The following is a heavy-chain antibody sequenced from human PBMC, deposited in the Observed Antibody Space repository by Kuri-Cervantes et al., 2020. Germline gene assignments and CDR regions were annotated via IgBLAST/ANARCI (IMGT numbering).Heavy chain of an antibody. CDR2: IYYSGST. J-gene: IGHJ6*04. CDR1: GGSVSSGNYY. V-gene: IGHV4-61*01. CDR3: ARDGDCSGGSCYPPREDV. Sequence: SETLSLTCTVSGGSVSSGNYYWSWIRQPPGKGLEWIGYIYYSGSTNYNPSLKSRVTISVDTSKNQFSLKLSSVTAADTAVYYCARDGDCSGGSCYPPREDVWGKGTTVTVSS. D-gene: IGHD2-15*01.